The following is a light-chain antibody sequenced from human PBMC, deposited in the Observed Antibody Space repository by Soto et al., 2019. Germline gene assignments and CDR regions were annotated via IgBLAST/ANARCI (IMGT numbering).Light chain of an antibody. V-gene: IGLV2-18*02. CDR3: SSFTTSDTWV. CDR2: EVT. J-gene: IGLJ3*02. Sequence: QSVLTQPPSVSGSPGQSVAISCTGTGSDFGRYNRVSWYQHTPGTAPKLLIYEVTNRPSGVPDRFSGSRSGNTASLTISGLHAEDDADYYCSSFTTSDTWVLGGGTQLTVL. CDR1: GSDFGRYNR.